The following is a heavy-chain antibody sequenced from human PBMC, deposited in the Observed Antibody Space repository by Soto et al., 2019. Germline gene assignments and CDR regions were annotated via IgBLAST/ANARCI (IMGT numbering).Heavy chain of an antibody. CDR2: IYYSGST. V-gene: IGHV4-39*01. J-gene: IGHJ6*02. Sequence: PSETLSLTCSVSGGSISSSSYYWGWIRQPPGKGLEWIGSIYYSGSTYYSPSLKSRVTISVDTSKNQFSLKLSSVTAADTAVYYCARQWSYYDILTGYYYYYGMDVWGQGTTVT. CDR1: GGSISSSSYY. CDR3: ARQWSYYDILTGYYYYYGMDV. D-gene: IGHD3-9*01.